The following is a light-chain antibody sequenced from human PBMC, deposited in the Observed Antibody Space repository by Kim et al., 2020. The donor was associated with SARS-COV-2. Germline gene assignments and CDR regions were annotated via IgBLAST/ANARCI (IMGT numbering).Light chain of an antibody. Sequence: PGERTASACRARRSVSGSNLAWYQQKAGQAPRLLIYAASRRATDIPDRFSGSGSGTDFTLTISRLEPEDVALYYCQQYGSSPLTFGGGTKVDIK. CDR1: RSVSGSN. CDR3: QQYGSSPLT. J-gene: IGKJ4*01. CDR2: AAS. V-gene: IGKV3-20*01.